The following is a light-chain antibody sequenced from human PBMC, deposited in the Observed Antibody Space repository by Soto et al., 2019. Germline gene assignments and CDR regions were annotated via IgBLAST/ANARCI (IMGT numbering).Light chain of an antibody. V-gene: IGKV2-30*01. CDR2: EVS. CDR3: MQGTFWPFT. J-gene: IGKJ3*01. Sequence: DVVMTQSPLSLPVTLGQPASISCRCSQSLVYSNGNTYLNWFHQRPGQSPRRLIYEVSNRDSGVPDRFSGSGSGTDFTLKISRVEAEDVGIYYCMQGTFWPFTFGPGTKVDVK. CDR1: QSLVYSNGNTY.